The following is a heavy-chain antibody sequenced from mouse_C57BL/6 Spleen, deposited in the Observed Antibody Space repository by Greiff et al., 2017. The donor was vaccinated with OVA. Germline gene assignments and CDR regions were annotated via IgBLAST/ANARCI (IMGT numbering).Heavy chain of an antibody. Sequence: QVQLQQPGAELVKPGASVKMSCKASGYTFTSYWITWVKQRPGQGLEWIGDIYPGSGSTNYNEKFKSKATLTVDTSSSTAYMQLSSLTSEDAAGYYCAREGEGDYKYYCAMDYWGQGTSVTVSS. CDR2: IYPGSGST. D-gene: IGHD2-4*01. CDR1: GYTFTSYW. J-gene: IGHJ4*01. CDR3: AREGEGDYKYYCAMDY. V-gene: IGHV1-55*01.